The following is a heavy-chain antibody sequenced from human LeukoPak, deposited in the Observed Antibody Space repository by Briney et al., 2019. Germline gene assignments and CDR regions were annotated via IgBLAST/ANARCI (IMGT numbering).Heavy chain of an antibody. CDR1: GFTFSSYS. CDR2: ITSSSSYI. Sequence: GGSLRLYCAASGFTFSSYSMNWVRQAPGKGLEWVSSITSSSSYIYYADSVKGRFTISRDNAKNSLYLQMNSLRAEDTAVYYCARDRRGDYYDSSFDYWGQGTLVTVSS. J-gene: IGHJ4*02. D-gene: IGHD3-22*01. CDR3: ARDRRGDYYDSSFDY. V-gene: IGHV3-21*01.